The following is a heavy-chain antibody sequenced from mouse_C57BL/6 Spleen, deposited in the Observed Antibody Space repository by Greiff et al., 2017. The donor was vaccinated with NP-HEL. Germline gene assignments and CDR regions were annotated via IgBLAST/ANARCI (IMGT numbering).Heavy chain of an antibody. V-gene: IGHV1-53*01. CDR1: GYTFTSYW. D-gene: IGHD3-2*02. CDR3: ARFSSGYVNYFDY. CDR2: INPSNGGT. J-gene: IGHJ2*01. Sequence: QVQLQQPGTELVKPGASVKLSCKASGYTFTSYWMHWVKQRPGQGLEWIGNINPSNGGTNYNEKFKSKATLTVDKSSSTAYMQLSSLTSEDSAVYYYARFSSGYVNYFDYWGQGTTLTVSS.